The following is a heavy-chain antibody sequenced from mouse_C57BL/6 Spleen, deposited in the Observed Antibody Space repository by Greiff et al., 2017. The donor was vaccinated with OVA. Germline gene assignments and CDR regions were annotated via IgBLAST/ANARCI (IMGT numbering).Heavy chain of an antibody. CDR2: IDPSDSYT. J-gene: IGHJ3*01. V-gene: IGHV1-69*01. D-gene: IGHD2-4*01. Sequence: VKLQQPGAELVMPGASVKLSCKASGYTFTSYWMHWVKQRPGQGLEWIGEIDPSDSYTNYNQKFKGKSTLTVDKSSSTAYMQLSSLTSEDSAVYYCARGAYYDPFAYWGQGTLVTVSA. CDR3: ARGAYYDPFAY. CDR1: GYTFTSYW.